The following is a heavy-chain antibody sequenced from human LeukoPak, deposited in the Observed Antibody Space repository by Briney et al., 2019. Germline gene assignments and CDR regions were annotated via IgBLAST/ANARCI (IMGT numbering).Heavy chain of an antibody. J-gene: IGHJ4*02. Sequence: GGSLRLSCAVSGFSFSSYGMSWVRQAPGKGLEWVAFISGSGGSTKYADSVKGRFTISRDNSKNTLYLQMNSLRAEDTAVYYCAKYIGEKGSYVVFDYWGQGTLVTVSS. D-gene: IGHD3-16*01. CDR1: GFSFSSYG. CDR3: AKYIGEKGSYVVFDY. CDR2: ISGSGGST. V-gene: IGHV3-23*01.